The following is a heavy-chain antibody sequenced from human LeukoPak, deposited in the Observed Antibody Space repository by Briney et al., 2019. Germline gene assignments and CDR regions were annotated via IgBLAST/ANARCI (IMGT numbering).Heavy chain of an antibody. Sequence: PSETLSLTCAVYGMSFNDYYWSWIRQPPGKGLEWIGQINHSGSTKYNPSLKSRVTISVEPSKNQFSLNLISLTAAGTAVYYCARGGELERLGYWGQGTLVTVSS. CDR1: GMSFNDYY. V-gene: IGHV4-34*01. D-gene: IGHD1-1*01. CDR3: ARGGELERLGY. J-gene: IGHJ4*02. CDR2: INHSGST.